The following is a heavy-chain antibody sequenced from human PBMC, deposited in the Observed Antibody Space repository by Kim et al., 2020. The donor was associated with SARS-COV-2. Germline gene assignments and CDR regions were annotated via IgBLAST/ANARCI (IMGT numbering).Heavy chain of an antibody. J-gene: IGHJ5*02. V-gene: IGHV2-5*02. CDR1: GFSLSTSGVG. CDR2: IYWDDDK. D-gene: IGHD3-3*01. CDR3: AHGNYDFWYPLNWFDP. Sequence: SGPTLVNPTQTLTLTCTFSGFSLSTSGVGVGWIRQPPGKALEWLALIYWDDDKRYSPSLKSRLTITKDTSKNQVVLTMTNMDPVDTATYYCAHGNYDFWYPLNWFDPWGQGTLVTVSS.